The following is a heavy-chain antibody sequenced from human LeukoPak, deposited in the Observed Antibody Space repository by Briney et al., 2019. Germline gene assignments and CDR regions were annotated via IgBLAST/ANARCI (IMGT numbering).Heavy chain of an antibody. J-gene: IGHJ4*02. CDR3: ERQYYYDSSGFPLDY. Sequence: PSETLSLTCTVSGGSISSRSYYWGWIRQPPGKGLEWIGSIYYSGSTYYNPSLKSRVTISVDTSKNQFSLKLNSVTAADTAVYYCERQYYYDSSGFPLDYWGQGTLVTVSS. D-gene: IGHD3-22*01. V-gene: IGHV4-39*01. CDR1: GGSISSRSYY. CDR2: IYYSGST.